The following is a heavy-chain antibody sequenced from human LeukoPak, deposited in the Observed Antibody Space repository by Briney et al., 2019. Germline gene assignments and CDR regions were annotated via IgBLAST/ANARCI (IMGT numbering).Heavy chain of an antibody. CDR3: ARGFDYGGRTVDY. Sequence: PSGTLSHTCAVYGGSFSGYYWSWIRQPPGKGLEWIGEINHSGSTNYIPSLKSRVTRSVDTSKNQLSLKLSSVTAADTAVYYCARGFDYGGRTVDYWGQGTLVTVSS. V-gene: IGHV4-34*01. CDR2: INHSGST. CDR1: GGSFSGYY. J-gene: IGHJ4*02. D-gene: IGHD4-23*01.